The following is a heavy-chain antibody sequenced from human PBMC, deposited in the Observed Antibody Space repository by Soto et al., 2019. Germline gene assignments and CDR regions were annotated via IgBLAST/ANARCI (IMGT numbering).Heavy chain of an antibody. J-gene: IGHJ6*03. D-gene: IGHD6-19*01. Sequence: QLQLQESGPGLVKPSETLSLTCTVSGGSISSSSYYWGWILQPPGKGLEWIGSIYYSGSTYYNPSLKSRVTISVDPSKNHFSLKLSSVTAADTAVYYCARLRGQYSSGWYPAYYYYMDVWGKGTTVTVSS. V-gene: IGHV4-39*01. CDR2: IYYSGST. CDR1: GGSISSSSYY. CDR3: ARLRGQYSSGWYPAYYYYMDV.